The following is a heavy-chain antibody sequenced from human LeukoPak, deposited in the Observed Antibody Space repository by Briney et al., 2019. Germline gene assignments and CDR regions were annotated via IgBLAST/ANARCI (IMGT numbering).Heavy chain of an antibody. D-gene: IGHD2-15*01. CDR3: ATVYCSGRGCRRDY. V-gene: IGHV6-1*01. Sequence: SQTLSLTCAHPGDTLSNSSAGTSSIRQSPSRGLERLGRTFYRSKWYNEYAASVKSRMTINPDTPKNRFSLQLNSVTPEDTAVYYYATVYCSGRGCRRDYWGQGTLVTVSS. CDR2: TFYRSKWYN. CDR1: GDTLSNSSAG. J-gene: IGHJ4*02.